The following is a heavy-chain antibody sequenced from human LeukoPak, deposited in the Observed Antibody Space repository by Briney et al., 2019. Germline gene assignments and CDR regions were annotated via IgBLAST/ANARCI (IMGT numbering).Heavy chain of an antibody. J-gene: IGHJ5*02. D-gene: IGHD4-17*01. Sequence: PSETLSLTCAVYGGSFSGYYWSWIRQPPGKGLEWIGEINHSGSTNYNPSLKSRVTISVDTSKNQFSLKLSSVTAADTAVYYCARDVDYGDYVSGFDPWGQGTLVTVSS. CDR2: INHSGST. V-gene: IGHV4-34*01. CDR1: GGSFSGYY. CDR3: ARDVDYGDYVSGFDP.